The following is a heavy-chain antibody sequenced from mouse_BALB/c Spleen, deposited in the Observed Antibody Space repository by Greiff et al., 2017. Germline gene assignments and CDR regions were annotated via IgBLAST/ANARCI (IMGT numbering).Heavy chain of an antibody. J-gene: IGHJ4*01. V-gene: IGHV3-2*02. CDR1: GYSITSDYA. CDR2: ISYSGST. CDR3: ATHYYGSSFLDAMDY. Sequence: DVQLQESGPGLVKPSQSLSLTCTVTGYSITSDYAWNWIRQFPGNKLEWMGYISYSGSTSYNPSLKSRISITRDTSKNQFFLQLNSVTTEDTATDYCATHYYGSSFLDAMDYWGQGTSVTVSS. D-gene: IGHD1-1*01.